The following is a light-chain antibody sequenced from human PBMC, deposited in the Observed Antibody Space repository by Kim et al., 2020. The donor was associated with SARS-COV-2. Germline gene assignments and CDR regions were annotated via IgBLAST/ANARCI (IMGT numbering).Light chain of an antibody. CDR1: SSDVGGYNY. J-gene: IGLJ3*02. V-gene: IGLV2-14*03. CDR2: DVS. Sequence: GESITISCTGNSSDVGGYNYVSWYQQNPGKAPKLMIYDVSNRPSGVSNRFSGSKSGNTASLTISGLQAEDEADYYCSSYTSSSTRVFGGGTHLTVL. CDR3: SSYTSSSTRV.